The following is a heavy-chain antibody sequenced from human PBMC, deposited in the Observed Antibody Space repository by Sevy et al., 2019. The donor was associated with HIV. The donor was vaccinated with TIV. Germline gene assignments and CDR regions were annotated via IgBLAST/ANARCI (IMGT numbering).Heavy chain of an antibody. CDR1: GFTFSDFG. Sequence: GGSLRLSCAASGFTFSDFGMHWVRQGPGKGLEWVAVIWFDGSNTYYADSVKGRFTISRDIAKNTLHLQMNSLRAEDTAVYYCARDLEFYDSGDYGPAFMPDYWGQGTLVTVSS. J-gene: IGHJ4*02. V-gene: IGHV3-33*01. CDR2: IWFDGSNT. CDR3: ARDLEFYDSGDYGPAFMPDY. D-gene: IGHD4-17*01.